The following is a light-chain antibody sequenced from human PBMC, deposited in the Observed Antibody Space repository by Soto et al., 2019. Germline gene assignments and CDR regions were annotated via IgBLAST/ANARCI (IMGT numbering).Light chain of an antibody. CDR2: RTS. J-gene: IGKJ4*01. CDR1: QSISSN. V-gene: IGKV3-15*01. CDR3: QQYNNWPRAT. Sequence: IVMTQSTATLSVSPGERATLSCRASQSISSNLAWYQQKPGQAPRLLMFRTSSRATGFPARFSGSGSGTEFNLTISSLQSEDFGVYYCQQYNNWPRATFGGGTKV.